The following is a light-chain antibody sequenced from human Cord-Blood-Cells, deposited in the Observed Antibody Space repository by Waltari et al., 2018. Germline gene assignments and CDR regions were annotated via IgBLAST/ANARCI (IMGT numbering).Light chain of an antibody. CDR2: SNN. V-gene: IGLV1-44*01. CDR1: SSNIGSNT. CDR3: AAWDDSLNGWV. J-gene: IGLJ3*02. Sequence: QSVLTQPPSASGTPGQRVTISCSGSSSNIGSNTVNWYQQLPGTAPKLLIYSNNQRPSGVPDRXSGXKSXXXXXXXIRGLQSEDEADYYCAAWDDSLNGWVFGGGTKLTVL.